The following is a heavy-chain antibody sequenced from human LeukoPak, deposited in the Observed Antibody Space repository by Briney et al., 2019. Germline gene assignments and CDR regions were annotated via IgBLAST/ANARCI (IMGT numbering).Heavy chain of an antibody. CDR2: IYSDGRT. Sequence: PGGSLRLSSAVSGFAVSSNHMSWVRQAPGKGLEWVSVIYSDGRTKYADSVKDRFTISRDNSKNTLDLQMNSLRADDTGVYYCARSTSRSTSAANYWGQGTLVTVSS. D-gene: IGHD6-6*01. CDR3: ARSTSRSTSAANY. V-gene: IGHV3-66*01. CDR1: GFAVSSNH. J-gene: IGHJ4*02.